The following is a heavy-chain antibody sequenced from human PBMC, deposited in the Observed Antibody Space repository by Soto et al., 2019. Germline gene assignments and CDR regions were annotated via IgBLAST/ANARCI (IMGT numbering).Heavy chain of an antibody. CDR1: GFDSSYYW. D-gene: IGHD1-1*01. CDR3: ARGPRPSSAGTGAY. Sequence: QPGGSLRLSCALSGFDSSYYWIQWFRQSPGKGLEWVSRIDPDGTTTNYADSVKGRFSVSRDNAKKTIYLQMNSLTADDTALYYCARGPRPSSAGTGAYWGQGTLVTVYS. CDR2: IDPDGTTT. V-gene: IGHV3-74*01. J-gene: IGHJ1*01.